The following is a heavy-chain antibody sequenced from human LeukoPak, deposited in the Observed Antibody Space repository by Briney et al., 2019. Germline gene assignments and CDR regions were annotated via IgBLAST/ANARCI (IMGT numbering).Heavy chain of an antibody. CDR2: ISSNGGST. V-gene: IGHV3-64*01. CDR3: ARVPLQAGGYFDS. D-gene: IGHD4-11*01. J-gene: IGHJ4*02. Sequence: GGSLRLSRAASGFTFSSYAMHWVRQAPGKGLEDVSAISSNGGSTYYANSVKGRFTISRDNSKNTLYLQMGSLRAEDMAVYYCARVPLQAGGYFDSWGQGTLVTVSS. CDR1: GFTFSSYA.